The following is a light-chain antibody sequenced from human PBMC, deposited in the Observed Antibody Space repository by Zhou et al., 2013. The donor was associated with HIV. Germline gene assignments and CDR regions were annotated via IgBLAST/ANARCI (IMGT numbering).Light chain of an antibody. CDR1: ERISTN. Sequence: IVMTQSPATLSVSPGERATLSCRASERISTNLAWYQXKPGQAPRLLIYAASTRATGIPARFSGSGSGTEFTLTISGLQSEDFAVYYCQQYNNWPPFTFGPGTKVDIK. J-gene: IGKJ3*01. CDR2: AAS. V-gene: IGKV3-15*01. CDR3: QQYNNWPPFT.